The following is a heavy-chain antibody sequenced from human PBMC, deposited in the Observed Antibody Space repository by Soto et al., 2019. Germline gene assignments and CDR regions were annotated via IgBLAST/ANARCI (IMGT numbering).Heavy chain of an antibody. CDR1: GCSISSSNW. CDR2: IYHSGST. CDR3: ARVPGGYCSSTSCYRSSIWFDP. J-gene: IGHJ5*02. Sequence: PSETLSPTCAVSGCSISSSNWWSFFRQPPGKGLEWIGEIYHSGSTNYNPSLKSRVTISVDKSKNQFSLKLSSVTAADTAVYYCARVPGGYCSSTSCYRSSIWFDPWGQGTLVTVSS. V-gene: IGHV4-4*02. D-gene: IGHD2-2*02.